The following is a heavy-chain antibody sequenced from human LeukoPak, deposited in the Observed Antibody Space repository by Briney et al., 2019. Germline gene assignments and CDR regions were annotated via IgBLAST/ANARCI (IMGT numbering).Heavy chain of an antibody. CDR2: IYYSGST. CDR3: SRGPYGSGSLDY. Sequence: SETLSLTCTVSGGSISSSSYYWGWIRQPPGKGLEWIGSIYYSGSTYYNPSLKSRVTISVDTSKNQFSLRLSSVTAADTAVYYWSRGPYGSGSLDYWGQGTLVTVSS. V-gene: IGHV4-39*07. CDR1: GGSISSSSYY. J-gene: IGHJ4*02. D-gene: IGHD3-10*01.